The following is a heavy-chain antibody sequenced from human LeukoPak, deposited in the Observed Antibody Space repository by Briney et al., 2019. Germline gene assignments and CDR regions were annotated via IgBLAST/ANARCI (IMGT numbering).Heavy chain of an antibody. J-gene: IGHJ3*02. CDR2: IGSRPTTT. V-gene: IGHV3-48*03. D-gene: IGHD3-9*01. Sequence: GGSLRLSCAGSGFTFSTYEMNWLRQAPGKGLEWVSYIGSRPTTTYYAESVRGRFTISRDNTKNSVFLQMTSLRADDAAVYFCATSGAYEISWAFNIWGQGTMVAVSS. CDR1: GFTFSTYE. CDR3: ATSGAYEISWAFNI.